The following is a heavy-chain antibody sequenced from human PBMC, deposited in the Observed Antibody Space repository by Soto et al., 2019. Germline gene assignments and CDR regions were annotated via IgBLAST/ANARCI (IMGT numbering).Heavy chain of an antibody. CDR3: VASLAASGLNWLGP. CDR1: GGSISEKH. CDR2: IFANGHT. V-gene: IGHV4-4*07. Sequence: SETLSLTCIVSGGSISEKHWNWVRHPPGKGLEWIGLIFANGHTDYNPSLKSRVTMSVDASKNQFSLRLTSMTAADTAVYYCVASLAASGLNWLGPWGRGTLVTVSS. D-gene: IGHD6-13*01. J-gene: IGHJ5*02.